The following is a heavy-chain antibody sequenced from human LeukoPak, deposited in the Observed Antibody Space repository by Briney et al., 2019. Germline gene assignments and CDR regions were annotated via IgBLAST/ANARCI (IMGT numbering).Heavy chain of an antibody. CDR2: INLNGGQK. CDR3: ARFPARYYDSSGWHDAFDI. V-gene: IGHV3-7*03. CDR1: GFTFSNYW. J-gene: IGHJ3*02. Sequence: PGGSLRLSCTPSGFTFSNYWMSWVRQAPGKGLEWVANINLNGGQKSYVDSVKGRFTISRDNTKNSLDLQMNSLRAEDTAVYYCARFPARYYDSSGWHDAFDIWGQGTTVIVSS. D-gene: IGHD3-22*01.